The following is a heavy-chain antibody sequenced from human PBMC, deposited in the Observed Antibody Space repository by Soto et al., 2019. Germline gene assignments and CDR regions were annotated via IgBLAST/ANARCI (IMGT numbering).Heavy chain of an antibody. CDR2: VNPSGGHT. V-gene: IGHV1-46*01. CDR3: ARGGHVVVVTAALDY. D-gene: IGHD2-21*02. Sequence: QVQLMQSGAEVKKPGASVKVSCKASGDTFTDYYIHWVRQAPGQGLEWMGTVNPSGGHTTYAQHLLGRVTMTRDTSTSTLYMELTSLTSDYTAIYYCARGGHVVVVTAALDYWGQGTLVTVSS. CDR1: GDTFTDYY. J-gene: IGHJ4*02.